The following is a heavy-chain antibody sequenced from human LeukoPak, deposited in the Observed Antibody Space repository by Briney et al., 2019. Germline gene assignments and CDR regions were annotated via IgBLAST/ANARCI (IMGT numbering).Heavy chain of an antibody. V-gene: IGHV1-18*01. J-gene: IGHJ4*02. CDR1: GYTFTSCG. Sequence: ASVKVSCKASGYTFTSCGISWVRQAPGQGLEWMGWIGTYNGNTNYAQKFQDRVTMTTDTPRRTAYMELRSLRFDDTAVYYCARGSDRLGYYDNWGQGTLVPVSS. CDR3: ARGSDRLGYYDN. D-gene: IGHD3-16*01. CDR2: IGTYNGNT.